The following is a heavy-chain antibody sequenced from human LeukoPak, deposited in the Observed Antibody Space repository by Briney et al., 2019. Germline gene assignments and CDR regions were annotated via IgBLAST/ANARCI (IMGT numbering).Heavy chain of an antibody. CDR3: ARDKDTAMEDRWGSSFDH. D-gene: IGHD5-18*01. CDR2: ISYDGSNK. CDR1: GFTFSSYA. Sequence: PGGSLRLSCAASGFTFSSYAMHWVRQAPGKGLEWVAVISYDGSNKYYADSVKGRFTISRDNSKNTLYLQMNSLRAEDTAVYYCARDKDTAMEDRWGSSFDHWGQGTLVTVSS. V-gene: IGHV3-30-3*01. J-gene: IGHJ4*02.